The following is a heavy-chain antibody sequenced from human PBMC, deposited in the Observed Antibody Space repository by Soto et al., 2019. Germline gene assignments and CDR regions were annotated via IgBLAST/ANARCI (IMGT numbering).Heavy chain of an antibody. CDR1: GGTFSSYT. J-gene: IGHJ4*02. Sequence: QVQLVQSGAEVKKPGSSVKVSCKASGGTFSSYTISWVRQAPGQGLEWMGRIIPILDMADYAQKFQGRVTSTADNATSTAYMELSSLRSEDTAVYYCARQNDAYSPFDYWGQGTLLTVSS. CDR2: IIPILDMA. V-gene: IGHV1-69*02. CDR3: ARQNDAYSPFDY. D-gene: IGHD4-4*01.